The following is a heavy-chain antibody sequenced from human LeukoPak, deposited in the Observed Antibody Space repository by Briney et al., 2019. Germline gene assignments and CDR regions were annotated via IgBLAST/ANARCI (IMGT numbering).Heavy chain of an antibody. CDR3: ANPDSSGFYLSVRFDF. Sequence: GGSLRLSCTTSRFTFSSYAMSWVRQAPGKGLEWVSTMTGSGDFTYYADSVKGLLTVSRDNSKNTLYLHMSSLRAEDTAIYYCANPDSSGFYLSVRFDFWGQGTLATVSA. D-gene: IGHD3-22*01. J-gene: IGHJ4*02. CDR2: MTGSGDFT. CDR1: RFTFSSYA. V-gene: IGHV3-23*01.